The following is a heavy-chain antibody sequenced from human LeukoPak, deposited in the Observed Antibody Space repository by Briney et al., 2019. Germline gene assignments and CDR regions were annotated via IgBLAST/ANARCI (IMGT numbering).Heavy chain of an antibody. CDR1: GGSISSGGYY. V-gene: IGHV4-31*03. CDR2: IYYSGST. D-gene: IGHD5-24*01. CDR3: ARAKMTTSAFDI. J-gene: IGHJ3*02. Sequence: SRTLSLTCTVSGGSISSGGYYWSWIRQHPGKGLEWIGYIYYSGSTYYNPSLKSRVTISVDTSKNQFSLKLSSVTAADTAVYYCARAKMTTSAFDIWGQGTMVTVSS.